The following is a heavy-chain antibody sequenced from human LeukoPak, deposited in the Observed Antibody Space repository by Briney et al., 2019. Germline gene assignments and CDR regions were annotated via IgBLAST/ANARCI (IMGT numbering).Heavy chain of an antibody. J-gene: IGHJ4*02. V-gene: IGHV3-11*01. Sequence: RTGGSLRLSCAASGFTFSDYYMSWIRQAPGKGLEWVSYISSSGSTIYYADSVKGRFTISRDNAKNSLYLQMNSLRAEDTAVYYCASRIHPPTYSSGWYFDYWGQGTLVTVSS. CDR1: GFTFSDYY. CDR3: ASRIHPPTYSSGWYFDY. D-gene: IGHD6-19*01. CDR2: ISSSGSTI.